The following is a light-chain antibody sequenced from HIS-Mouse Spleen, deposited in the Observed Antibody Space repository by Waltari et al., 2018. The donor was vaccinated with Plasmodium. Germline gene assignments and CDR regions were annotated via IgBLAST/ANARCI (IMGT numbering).Light chain of an antibody. Sequence: EIVMTQSPATLSVSPGESATLSCRASPSVSSNLAWSQQKPGQAPRLLIYGASTRATGIPARFSGSGSGTEFTLTISSLQSEDFAVYYCQQYNNWSFTFGPGTKVDIK. J-gene: IGKJ3*01. CDR2: GAS. V-gene: IGKV3-15*01. CDR3: QQYNNWSFT. CDR1: PSVSSN.